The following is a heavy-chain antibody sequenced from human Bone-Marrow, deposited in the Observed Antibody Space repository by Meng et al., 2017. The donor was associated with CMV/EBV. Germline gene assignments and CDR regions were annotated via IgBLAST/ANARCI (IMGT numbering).Heavy chain of an antibody. CDR1: GGSISSSSYY. V-gene: IGHV4-39*01. Sequence: GSLRLSCTVSGGSISSSSYYWGWIRQPPGKGLEWSGRIYYGGSTYYNPSLKSRVTISVDTFKNQFSLKLSSVTAADTAVYYCARPAPPVSGDYYYGMDVWGQGTTVTVSS. D-gene: IGHD3-10*01. CDR2: IYYGGST. CDR3: ARPAPPVSGDYYYGMDV. J-gene: IGHJ6*02.